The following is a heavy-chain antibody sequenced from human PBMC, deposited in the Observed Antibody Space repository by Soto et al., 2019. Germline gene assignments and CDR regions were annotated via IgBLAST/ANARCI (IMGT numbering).Heavy chain of an antibody. D-gene: IGHD2-8*01. J-gene: IGHJ5*02. V-gene: IGHV3-21*01. CDR2: ISSSSSYI. Sequence: PGGSLRLSCAASGFTFSSYSMNWVRQAPGKGLEWVSSISSSSSYIYYADSVKGRFTISRDNAKNSLYLQMNSLRAEDTAVYYCARGPQGYGTKGVCYNWFAPWGKETLVT. CDR3: ARGPQGYGTKGVCYNWFAP. CDR1: GFTFSSYS.